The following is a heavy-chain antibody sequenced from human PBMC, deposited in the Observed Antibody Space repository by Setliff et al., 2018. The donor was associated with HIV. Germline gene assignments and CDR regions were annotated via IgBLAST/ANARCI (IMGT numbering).Heavy chain of an antibody. D-gene: IGHD2-15*01. V-gene: IGHV1-69*02. Sequence: SVKVSCKASGGTFSDYTVNWVRQAPGQGREWMGRIIPIIGIENYAQKFQGRVTITADKSTSTAYMELNSLRSDDTAIYYCARSDCSSVRCYLGHAFEIWGQGTMVTVSS. J-gene: IGHJ3*02. CDR2: IIPIIGIE. CDR3: ARSDCSSVRCYLGHAFEI. CDR1: GGTFSDYT.